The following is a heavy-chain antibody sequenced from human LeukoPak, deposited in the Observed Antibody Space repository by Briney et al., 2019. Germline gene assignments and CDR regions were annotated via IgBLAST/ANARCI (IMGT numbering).Heavy chain of an antibody. D-gene: IGHD6-13*01. CDR1: GFTFSSYA. CDR2: ISGSGGST. V-gene: IGHV3-23*01. J-gene: IGHJ4*02. CDR3: ARSRSPYSSRTSGY. Sequence: QPGGSLRLSCAASGFTFSSYAMSWVRQAPGKGLEWVSAISGSGGSTTYADSVKGRFTISRDNAKNTLFLQMNSLRAEDTAVYYCARSRSPYSSRTSGYWGQGTLVTVSS.